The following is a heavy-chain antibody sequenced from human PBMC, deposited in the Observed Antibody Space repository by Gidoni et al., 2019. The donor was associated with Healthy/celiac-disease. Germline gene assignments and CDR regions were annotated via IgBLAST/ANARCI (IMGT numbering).Heavy chain of an antibody. CDR3: ARGGLHLSYYYYYYMDV. CDR2: INHSGST. Sequence: QVQLQQWGAGLLKPSETLSLTCAVYGGSCSGYYGSWLRQPPGKGLEWIGEINHSGSTNYNPSLKSRVTISVDTSKNPFSLKLSSVTAADTAVYYCARGGLHLSYYYYYYMDVWGKGTTVTVSS. D-gene: IGHD3-16*01. V-gene: IGHV4-34*01. J-gene: IGHJ6*03. CDR1: GGSCSGYY.